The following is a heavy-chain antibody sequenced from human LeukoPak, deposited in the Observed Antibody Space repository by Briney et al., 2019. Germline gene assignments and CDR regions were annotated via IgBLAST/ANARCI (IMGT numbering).Heavy chain of an antibody. CDR1: GYTFTGYY. CDR2: INPNSGGT. J-gene: IGHJ6*02. Sequence: VASVKVSCKASGYTFTGYYMHWVRQAPGQGLEWMGWINPNSGGTNYAQKFQGWFTMTRDTSISTAYMELSRLRSDDTAVYYCARSIGPVDTAMVTYYYGMDVWGQGTTVTVSS. V-gene: IGHV1-2*04. D-gene: IGHD5-18*01. CDR3: ARSIGPVDTAMVTYYYGMDV.